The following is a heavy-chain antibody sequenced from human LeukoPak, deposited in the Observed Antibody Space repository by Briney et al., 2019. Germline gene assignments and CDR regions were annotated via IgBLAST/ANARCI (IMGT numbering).Heavy chain of an antibody. CDR2: VFDSGRT. Sequence: SETLSLTCAVSGGSMTTHHWNWIRQTPGKGLEWIGYVFDSGRTKVNPSLTSRVTLSTDTSKNQLSLRLSSVTAADTAVYYCTTIKRGDIFGYFDFWGQGILVTVSS. CDR3: TTIKRGDIFGYFDF. V-gene: IGHV4-59*11. D-gene: IGHD5-18*01. J-gene: IGHJ4*02. CDR1: GGSMTTHH.